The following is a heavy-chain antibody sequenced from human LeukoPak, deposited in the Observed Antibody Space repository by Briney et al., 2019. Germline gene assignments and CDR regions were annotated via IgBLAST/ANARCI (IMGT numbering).Heavy chain of an antibody. CDR1: GGSISSGGYY. Sequence: SETLSLTCTVSGGSISSGGYYWSWNRQHPGKGLEWIGYIYYSGSTYYNPSLKSRVTISVDTSKNQFSLKLSSVTAADTAVYYCASYDYSKTQDGMASGAKGPRSPSP. CDR2: IYYSGST. CDR3: ASYDYSKTQDGMAS. D-gene: IGHD4-11*01. J-gene: IGHJ6*02. V-gene: IGHV4-31*03.